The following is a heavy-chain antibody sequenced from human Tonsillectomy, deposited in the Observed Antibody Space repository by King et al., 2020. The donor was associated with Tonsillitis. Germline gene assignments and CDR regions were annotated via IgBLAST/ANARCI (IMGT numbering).Heavy chain of an antibody. CDR2: IYYSGST. CDR1: GDSITSFY. CDR3: ARAPYTYSYYYYFDY. D-gene: IGHD5-18*01. J-gene: IGHJ4*02. Sequence: VQLQESGPGLVKPSETLSLTCTVSGDSITSFYWSWIRQPPGKGLEWNGYIYYSGSTTYNPSLKSRVTMSINTSKNQFSLKLSSVSAADTAVYYCARAPYTYSYYYYFDYWGQGTLVTVSS. V-gene: IGHV4-59*01.